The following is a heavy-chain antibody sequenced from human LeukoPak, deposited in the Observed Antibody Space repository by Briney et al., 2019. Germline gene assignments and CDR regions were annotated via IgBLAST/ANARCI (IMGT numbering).Heavy chain of an antibody. CDR3: ARVQYSSGWFEY. J-gene: IGHJ4*02. V-gene: IGHV3-11*04. CDR1: GFTFSDYY. Sequence: GGSLRLSCAASGFTFSDYYMSWIRQAPGKGLEWVSYISRSGSTIYYADSVKGRFTISRDNAKNSLYLQMNSLRAEDTAIYYCARVQYSSGWFEYWGQGTLVTVSS. D-gene: IGHD6-19*01. CDR2: ISRSGSTI.